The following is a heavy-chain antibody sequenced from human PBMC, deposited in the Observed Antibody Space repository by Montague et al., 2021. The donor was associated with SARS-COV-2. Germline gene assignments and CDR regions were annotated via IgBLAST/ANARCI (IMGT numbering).Heavy chain of an antibody. Sequence: PALKPTQTLTLTCTFSGFSPSTSGMCVSWIRQPPGKALEWLALIDWDDDKYYSTSLKTRLTISKDTSKNQVVLTMTNMDPVDTATYYCARTSVEMATIGAYYYYGMDVWGQGTTVTVSS. J-gene: IGHJ6*02. CDR3: ARTSVEMATIGAYYYYGMDV. D-gene: IGHD5-24*01. CDR1: GFSPSTSGMC. V-gene: IGHV2-70*01. CDR2: IDWDDDK.